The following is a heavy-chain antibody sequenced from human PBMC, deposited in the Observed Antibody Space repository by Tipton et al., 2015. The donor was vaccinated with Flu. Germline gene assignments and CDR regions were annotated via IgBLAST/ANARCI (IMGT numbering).Heavy chain of an antibody. CDR2: ISSSSSTI. CDR1: GFTFSSYS. V-gene: IGHV3-48*04. D-gene: IGHD1-26*01. CDR3: ARDGGVGAINYFDY. Sequence: SLRLSCAASGFTFSSYSMNWVRQAPGKGLEWVSYISSSSSTIYYADSVKGRFTISRDNAKNSLYLQMNSLRAEDTAVYYCARDGGVGAINYFDYWGQGTLVTVSS. J-gene: IGHJ4*02.